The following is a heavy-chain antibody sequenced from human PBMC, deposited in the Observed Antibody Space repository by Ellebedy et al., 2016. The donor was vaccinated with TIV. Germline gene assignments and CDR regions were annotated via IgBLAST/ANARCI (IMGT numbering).Heavy chain of an antibody. CDR3: ARGCKDCPPHAAFDI. CDR1: GGSISSGDYS. J-gene: IGHJ3*02. Sequence: SETLSLTCAVSGGSISSGDYSWSWIRQPPGKGLEWIGYIYHSGSTYYNPSLKSRVTISVDRSKNQFSLKLSSVTAADTAVYYCARGCKDCPPHAAFDIWGQGTMVTVSS. D-gene: IGHD2-21*02. V-gene: IGHV4-30-2*01. CDR2: IYHSGST.